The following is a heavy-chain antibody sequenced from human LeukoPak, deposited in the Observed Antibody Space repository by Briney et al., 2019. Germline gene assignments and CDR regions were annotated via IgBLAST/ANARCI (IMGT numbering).Heavy chain of an antibody. J-gene: IGHJ4*02. CDR3: ARDRSRRFLEWLSPGFFDY. CDR2: INPNSGGT. CDR1: GYTFTVYY. D-gene: IGHD3-3*01. Sequence: ASVKVSCKASGYTFTVYYMHWVRQAPGQGLEWMGWINPNSGGTNYAQKFQGRVTMTRDTSISTAYMELSRLRSDDTAVYYCARDRSRRFLEWLSPGFFDYWGQGTLVTVSS. V-gene: IGHV1-2*02.